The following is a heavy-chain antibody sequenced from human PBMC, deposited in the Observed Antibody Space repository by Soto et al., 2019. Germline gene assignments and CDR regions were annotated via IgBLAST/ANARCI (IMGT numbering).Heavy chain of an antibody. D-gene: IGHD2-15*01. CDR3: ATVLPRYCSGGSCYTSYDY. J-gene: IGHJ4*02. Sequence: EASVKVSCKASGYTFTSYAMHWVRQAPGQRLEWMGWINAGNGETIYAQKFQGRVTMTEDTSTDTAYMELSSLRSEDTAVYYCATVLPRYCSGGSCYTSYDYWGQGTLVTVSS. V-gene: IGHV1-3*01. CDR2: INAGNGET. CDR1: GYTFTSYA.